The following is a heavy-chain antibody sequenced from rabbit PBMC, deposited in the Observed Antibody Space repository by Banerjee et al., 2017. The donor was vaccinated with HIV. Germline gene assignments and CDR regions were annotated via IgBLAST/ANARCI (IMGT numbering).Heavy chain of an antibody. J-gene: IGHJ6*01. CDR2: INAVTGKA. CDR3: ARDTGSSFSTYGMDL. Sequence: QEQLVESGGGLVQPTGSLTLTCKASGFPFSNKAVMCWVRQAPGKGLEWIACINAVTGKAVYASWAKGRFTFSKTSSTTVTLQMTSLTVADTATYFCARDTGSSFSTYGMDLWGPGPSSPS. V-gene: IGHV1S45*01. D-gene: IGHD8-1*01. CDR1: GFPFSNKAV.